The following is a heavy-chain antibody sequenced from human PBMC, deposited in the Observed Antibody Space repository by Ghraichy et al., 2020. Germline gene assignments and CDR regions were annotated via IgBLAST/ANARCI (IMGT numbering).Heavy chain of an antibody. V-gene: IGHV3-48*02. J-gene: IGHJ2*01. CDR2: IENSGNTI. CDR3: ARGRCGGDCSGGRYFDL. D-gene: IGHD2-21*02. Sequence: ESLNISCAASGFIFRSYSVNWVRQAPGKGLEWISYIENSGNTIYYSDSVKGRFTISRDNAKNSLYLQMSSLRDEDTAVYYCARGRCGGDCSGGRYFDLWGRGTLVTVSS. CDR1: GFIFRSYS.